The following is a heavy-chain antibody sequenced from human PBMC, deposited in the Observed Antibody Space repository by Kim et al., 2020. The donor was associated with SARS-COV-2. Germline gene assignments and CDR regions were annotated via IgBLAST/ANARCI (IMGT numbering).Heavy chain of an antibody. J-gene: IGHJ4*02. CDR2: INHSGST. V-gene: IGHV4-34*01. CDR3: ARVGLWFGELSPEFFVY. D-gene: IGHD3-10*01. CDR1: GGSFSGYY. Sequence: SETLSLTCAVYGGSFSGYYWSWIRQPPGKGLEWIGEINHSGSTNYNPALKSRVTISVDTSKNQFPLKLSSVTAADTAVYYCARVGLWFGELSPEFFVYWGQGTLVTVSS.